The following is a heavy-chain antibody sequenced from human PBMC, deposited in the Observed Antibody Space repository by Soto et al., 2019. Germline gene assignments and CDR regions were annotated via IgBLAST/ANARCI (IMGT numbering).Heavy chain of an antibody. Sequence: CQTLSLTYTVAGGSISDLGYYCSWIRKHPGKGLERIGSTYYSGSTYYNPSLKSRVTISVDTYKNQFSLKLSSVTAADKAVYYCARGVLHWGQGTLVTVYX. CDR2: TYYSGST. CDR3: ARGVLH. J-gene: IGHJ4*02. D-gene: IGHD3-10*01. V-gene: IGHV4-31*03. CDR1: GGSISDLGYY.